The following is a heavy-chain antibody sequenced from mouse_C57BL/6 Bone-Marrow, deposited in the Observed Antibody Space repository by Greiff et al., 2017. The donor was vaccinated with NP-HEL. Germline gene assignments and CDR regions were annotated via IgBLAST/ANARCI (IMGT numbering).Heavy chain of an antibody. D-gene: IGHD1-1*01. CDR1: GFNFRSYA. CDR3: TRRGRITTVVARGYFDV. J-gene: IGHJ1*03. Sequence: EVQLVESGEGLVKPGGSLKLSCAASGFNFRSYAMSWVRQTPEKRLEWVAYISSGGDYIYYADTVKGRFTISRDNARKTLYLQMSSLKSEDTAMYYCTRRGRITTVVARGYFDVWGTGTTVTVSS. V-gene: IGHV5-9-1*02. CDR2: ISSGGDYI.